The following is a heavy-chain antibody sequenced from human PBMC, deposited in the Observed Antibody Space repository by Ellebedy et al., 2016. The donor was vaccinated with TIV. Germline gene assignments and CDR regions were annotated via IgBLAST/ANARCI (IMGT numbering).Heavy chain of an antibody. D-gene: IGHD3-16*01. CDR2: IVGDGSGT. V-gene: IGHV3-74*01. Sequence: GESLKISCAASGFPFSGYWMHWVRQAPGKGLLWVSRIVGDGSGTKYADSVKGRFTISRDNAKNTLYLQMNSLRAEDTAVYYCARDGGEYNWGQGTLVTVSS. CDR1: GFPFSGYW. J-gene: IGHJ4*02. CDR3: ARDGGEYN.